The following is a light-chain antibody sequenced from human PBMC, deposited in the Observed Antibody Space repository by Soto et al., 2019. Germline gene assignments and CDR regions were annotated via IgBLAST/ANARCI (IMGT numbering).Light chain of an antibody. CDR1: SSNIGAGYD. CDR3: SSKRGSTGV. V-gene: IGLV1-40*01. Sequence: QSALTQPPSVSGAPGQRVTISCTGSSSNIGAGYDVHWHQQHPGKAPKLMIYDVSKRPSGVSNRFSGSKSGNTASLTISGLQAEDEADYYCSSKRGSTGVFGTGTKVTVL. CDR2: DVS. J-gene: IGLJ1*01.